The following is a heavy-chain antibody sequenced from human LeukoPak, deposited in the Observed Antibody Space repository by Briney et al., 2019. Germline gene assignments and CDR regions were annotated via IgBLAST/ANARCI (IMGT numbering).Heavy chain of an antibody. D-gene: IGHD3-16*01. J-gene: IGHJ4*02. V-gene: IGHV3-21*01. CDR1: GFTFSSYG. CDR2: ISSSSSYI. Sequence: GGYLRLSCAASGFTFSSYGLNWVRQAPGKGLEWVSSISSSSSYIYYADSVKDRFTISRDNAKNSLFLQMNSLRAEDTAVYYCAGATSDVSYFDYWGQGTLVTVSS. CDR3: AGATSDVSYFDY.